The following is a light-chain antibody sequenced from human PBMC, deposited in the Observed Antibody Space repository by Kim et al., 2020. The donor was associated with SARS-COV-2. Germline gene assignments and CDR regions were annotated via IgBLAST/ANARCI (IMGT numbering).Light chain of an antibody. CDR2: AAS. J-gene: IGKJ1*01. CDR3: QQYGSSLPWT. V-gene: IGKV3-20*01. Sequence: LGERAPPSCRTSQSISSGYLCCYLQKPGHPPPLLIYAASSRAPGIPDRFSGSGSVTDFSLSITLLEREEFAVYYGQQYGSSLPWTFGQGTKVDI. CDR1: QSISSGY.